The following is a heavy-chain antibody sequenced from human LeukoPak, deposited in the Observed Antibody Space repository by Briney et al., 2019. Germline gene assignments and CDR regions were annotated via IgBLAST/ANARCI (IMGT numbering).Heavy chain of an antibody. V-gene: IGHV6-1*01. D-gene: IGHD2-2*01. Sequence: SQTLSLTFAISGDSVSSNSAAWNWIRQSPSRGLEWLGRTYYRSKWYNDYAVSVKSRITINPDTSKNQFSLQLNSVTPEDTAVYYCARVADCSSTSCYYAFDIWGQGTMVTVSS. CDR3: ARVADCSSTSCYYAFDI. CDR1: GDSVSSNSAA. CDR2: TYYRSKWYN. J-gene: IGHJ3*02.